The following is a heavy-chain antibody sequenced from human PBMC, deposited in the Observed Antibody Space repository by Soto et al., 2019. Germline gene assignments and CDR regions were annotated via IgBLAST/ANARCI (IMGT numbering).Heavy chain of an antibody. D-gene: IGHD3-3*01. Sequence: GGSLRRSCAGSAFAFSSYGIHWVRQAPGKGLEWVAAIAYDGSAEYYTDSVKGRVTISRDNSKNMVFLQKNSLRAEDTAVYYCAKTYYDFWSGYPDWGQGTLVTVSS. CDR2: IAYDGSAE. CDR3: AKTYYDFWSGYPD. J-gene: IGHJ4*02. V-gene: IGHV3-30*18. CDR1: AFAFSSYG.